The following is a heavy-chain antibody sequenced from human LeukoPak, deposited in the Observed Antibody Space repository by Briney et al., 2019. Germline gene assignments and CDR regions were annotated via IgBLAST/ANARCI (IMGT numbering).Heavy chain of an antibody. J-gene: IGHJ5*02. CDR2: ISGSGGST. CDR1: GFSFSSYA. V-gene: IGHV3-23*01. CDR3: AKEPRENSGYYVSGWFDP. D-gene: IGHD5-12*01. Sequence: GGSPRLSCAASGFSFSSYAMSWVRQAPGKGLEWVSAISGSGGSTYYADSVKGRFTISRDNSKNTLFLQMNSLRAEDTAVYYCAKEPRENSGYYVSGWFDPWGQGTLVTVSS.